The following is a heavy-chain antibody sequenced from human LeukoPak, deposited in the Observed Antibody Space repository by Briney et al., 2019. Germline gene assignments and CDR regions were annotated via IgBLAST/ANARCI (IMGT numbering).Heavy chain of an antibody. D-gene: IGHD3-22*01. V-gene: IGHV4-4*02. CDR3: VSNGYYSIDY. Sequence: SGTLSLTFAVSGVSMRSNWWSWVRQSPGKGLEWIGEIYHSGSTNYNPSLKSRVDIAVDQSRSQFSLKLRSVTAADTAVYYCVSNGYYSIDYWGQGTLVTVSS. CDR1: GVSMRSNW. J-gene: IGHJ4*02. CDR2: IYHSGST.